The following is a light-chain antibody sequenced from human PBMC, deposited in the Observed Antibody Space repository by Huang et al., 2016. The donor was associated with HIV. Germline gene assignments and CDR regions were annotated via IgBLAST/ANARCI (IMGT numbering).Light chain of an antibody. Sequence: DIQMTQSQSSLSASVGDRVTITCQARQDINKYLAWYHQKPGKAPKLLIYDAAKLETGVPSRFSGSGSGTTFTFTISSLQPEDIASYYCQQYHALPVTFGGGTKVEIK. CDR3: QQYHALPVT. CDR2: DAA. J-gene: IGKJ4*01. CDR1: QDINKY. V-gene: IGKV1-33*01.